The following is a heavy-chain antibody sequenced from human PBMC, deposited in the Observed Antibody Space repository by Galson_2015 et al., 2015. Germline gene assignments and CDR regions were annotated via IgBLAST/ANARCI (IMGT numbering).Heavy chain of an antibody. CDR2: IWYDGSNK. CDR1: GFTFSSYG. D-gene: IGHD1-7*01. CDR3: ARDVITGTSRYFDY. J-gene: IGHJ4*02. V-gene: IGHV3-33*01. Sequence: SLRLSCAASGFTFSSYGMHWVRQAPGKGLEWVAVIWYDGSNKYYADSVKGRFTISRDNSKNTLYLQMNSLRAEDTAAYYCARDVITGTSRYFDYWGQGTLVTVSS.